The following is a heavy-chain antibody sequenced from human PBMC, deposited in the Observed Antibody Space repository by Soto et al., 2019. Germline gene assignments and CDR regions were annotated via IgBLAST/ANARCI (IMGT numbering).Heavy chain of an antibody. J-gene: IGHJ3*02. CDR3: ARRGFGELLEAFDI. Sequence: QVQLQESGPGLVKPSETLSLTCTVSGGSISSYYWSWIRQPPGKGLEWIGYIYYSGSTNYNPSLKSRVTISVDTFKNQFSLKLSSVTAADTAVYYCARRGFGELLEAFDIWGQGTMVTVSS. CDR2: IYYSGST. CDR1: GGSISSYY. V-gene: IGHV4-59*08. D-gene: IGHD3-10*01.